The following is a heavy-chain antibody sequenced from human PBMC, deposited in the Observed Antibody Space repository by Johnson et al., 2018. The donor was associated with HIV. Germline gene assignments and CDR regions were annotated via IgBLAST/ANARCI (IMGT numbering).Heavy chain of an antibody. D-gene: IGHD1-14*01. J-gene: IGHJ3*02. Sequence: VQLVESWGGLVQPGGSLRLSCAASGFTVSSNYMSWVRQAPGKGLEWVSVIYSGGSTYYADSVKGRITISRDNSKKTLYLQMNNLKTEDTAVYYCTTVLRPQPLDAFDIWGQGTMVLVSS. V-gene: IGHV3-66*01. CDR1: GFTVSSNY. CDR3: TTVLRPQPLDAFDI. CDR2: IYSGGST.